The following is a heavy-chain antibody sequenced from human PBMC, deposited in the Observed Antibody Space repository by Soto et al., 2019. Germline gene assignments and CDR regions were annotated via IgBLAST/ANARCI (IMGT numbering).Heavy chain of an antibody. V-gene: IGHV4-34*01. CDR2: INHSGVS. CDR1: GGSFSGYY. CDR3: ARAYCSGGSCYPFEY. Sequence: XXTLSLPFAVYGGSFSGYYWAWIRQPPGKGLEGIGEINHSGVSNYNPSLKSRVTFSVDTSKNHFSLMLRSVTAADTGVYYCARAYCSGGSCYPFEYWGQGTPVTVS. D-gene: IGHD2-15*01. J-gene: IGHJ4*02.